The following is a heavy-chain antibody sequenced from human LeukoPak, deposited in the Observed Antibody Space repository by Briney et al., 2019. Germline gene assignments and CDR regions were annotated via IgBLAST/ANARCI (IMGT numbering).Heavy chain of an antibody. V-gene: IGHV1-2*02. Sequence: GASVKVSCKASGYIFTDYYIYWVRQAPGQGLEWMGWINPNSGAPNYAQKFQGRVTITADESTSTAYMELSSLRSEDTAVYYCARDRSKKFDYWGQGTLVTVSS. J-gene: IGHJ4*02. CDR1: GYIFTDYY. D-gene: IGHD1-26*01. CDR2: INPNSGAP. CDR3: ARDRSKKFDY.